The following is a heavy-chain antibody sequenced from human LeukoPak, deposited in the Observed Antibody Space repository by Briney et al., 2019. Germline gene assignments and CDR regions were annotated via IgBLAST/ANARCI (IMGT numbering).Heavy chain of an antibody. CDR3: ARETYNDFWSGLNWFDP. D-gene: IGHD3-3*01. J-gene: IGHJ5*02. CDR1: EFTFSVYT. V-gene: IGHV3-21*01. CDR2: ISPSSSSI. Sequence: GGSLRLSCTASEFTFSVYTMNWVRQAPGKGLEWVSSISPSSSSIYYADSVRGRFTVSRDNAKKSLSLQMNSLRVEDTAIYYCARETYNDFWSGLNWFDPWGQGTLVTVSS.